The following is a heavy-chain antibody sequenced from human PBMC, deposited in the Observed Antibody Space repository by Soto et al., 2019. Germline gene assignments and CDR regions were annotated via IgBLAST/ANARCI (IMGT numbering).Heavy chain of an antibody. CDR2: IYHSGSP. J-gene: IGHJ4*02. V-gene: IGHV4-4*02. D-gene: IGHD5-18*01. CDR1: GDSISSSNW. Sequence: SETLSLTCAVSGDSISSSNWWNWVRHPPGKGLEWIGEIYHSGSPNYNPSLKSRVTISVDKSKNQFSLKLSSVTAADTAVYYCARDAGYSYGYDYFDSWGQGTLVTVS. CDR3: ARDAGYSYGYDYFDS.